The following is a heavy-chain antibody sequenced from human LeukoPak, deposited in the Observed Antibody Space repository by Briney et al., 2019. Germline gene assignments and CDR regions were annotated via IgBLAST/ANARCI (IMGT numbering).Heavy chain of an antibody. CDR3: AQRPNFQYYFDS. CDR2: IYWDDDE. D-gene: IGHD4/OR15-4a*01. V-gene: IGHV2-5*02. CDR1: GFSLTTRRVG. Sequence: SGPTLVNPTQTLTLTCTFSGFSLTTRRVGVGWIRQPPGKALEWLALIYWDDDERYSPSLQSRLTIAKATSKNQVVLTMTNMDPVDTATYFCAQRPNFQYYFDSWGQGTLVTVSS. J-gene: IGHJ4*02.